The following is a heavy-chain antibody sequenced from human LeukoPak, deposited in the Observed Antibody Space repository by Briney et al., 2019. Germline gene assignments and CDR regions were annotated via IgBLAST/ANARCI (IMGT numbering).Heavy chain of an antibody. V-gene: IGHV3-48*01. CDR2: ITRSSTTI. J-gene: IGHJ4*02. CDR3: ARLYSTGWYGGPDN. Sequence: GGSPRLSCAASGFNFSIYSMNWDRQAPGKGLEWVSYITRSSTTIYYADSVKGRFTISRDNAKNSLYLQMSSLRAEDTAVYYCARLYSTGWYGGPDNWGQGTLVVASS. CDR1: GFNFSIYS. D-gene: IGHD6-19*01.